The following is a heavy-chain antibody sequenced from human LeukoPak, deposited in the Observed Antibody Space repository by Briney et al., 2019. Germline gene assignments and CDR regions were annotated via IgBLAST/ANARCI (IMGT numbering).Heavy chain of an antibody. CDR3: ARVQTLEVGWFDP. CDR1: GGTFSSYA. J-gene: IGHJ5*02. D-gene: IGHD3-3*01. CDR2: IIPIFGTA. V-gene: IGHV1-69*13. Sequence: ASVKVSCKASGGTFSSYAISWVRQAPGQGLEWMGGIIPIFGTANYAQKFQGRVTITADESTSTAYMELSSLRSEDTAVYNCARVQTLEVGWFDPWGQGTLVTVSP.